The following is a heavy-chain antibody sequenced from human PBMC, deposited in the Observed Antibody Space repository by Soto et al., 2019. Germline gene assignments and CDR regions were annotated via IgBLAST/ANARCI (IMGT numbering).Heavy chain of an antibody. CDR3: ARERALIVGATNGWFDP. Sequence: GASVKVSCKASGYTFTSYGISWVRQAPGQGLEWMGWISAYNGNTNYAQKLQGRVTMTTDTSTSTAYMELRSLRSDDTAVYYCARERALIVGATNGWFDPWGQGTLVTVSS. J-gene: IGHJ5*02. V-gene: IGHV1-18*01. CDR1: GYTFTSYG. D-gene: IGHD1-26*01. CDR2: ISAYNGNT.